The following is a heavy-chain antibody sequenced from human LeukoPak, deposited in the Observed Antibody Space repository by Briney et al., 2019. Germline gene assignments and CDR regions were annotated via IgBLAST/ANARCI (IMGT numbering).Heavy chain of an antibody. Sequence: GASLKISSKGSGYSFTSYWISWGRQVPGKGLEWMGRIDPSDSYTNYSPSFQGHVTISADKSISTAYLQWSSLKASDTAMYYCARHASGSLAFDIWGQGTMVAVSS. D-gene: IGHD5-12*01. CDR1: GYSFTSYW. CDR2: IDPSDSYT. J-gene: IGHJ3*02. CDR3: ARHASGSLAFDI. V-gene: IGHV5-10-1*01.